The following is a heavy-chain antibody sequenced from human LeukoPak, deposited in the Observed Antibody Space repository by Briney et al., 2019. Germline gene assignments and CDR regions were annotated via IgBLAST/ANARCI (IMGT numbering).Heavy chain of an antibody. J-gene: IGHJ4*02. CDR3: ARLYYDSSGYYQICYFDY. CDR2: IYYSGST. V-gene: IGHV4-39*01. CDR1: GGSISSSSYY. D-gene: IGHD3-22*01. Sequence: KPSETLSLTCTVSGGSISSSSYYWGWIRQPPGKGLEWIGSIYYSGSTYYNPSLKSRVTISVDTSKNQFSLNLSSVTAADTAAYYCARLYYDSSGYYQICYFDYWGQGTLVTVSS.